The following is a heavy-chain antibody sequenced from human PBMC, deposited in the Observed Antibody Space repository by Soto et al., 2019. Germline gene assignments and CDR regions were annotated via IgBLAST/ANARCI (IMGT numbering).Heavy chain of an antibody. CDR2: ISGSGGST. CDR1: GFTFSSYA. J-gene: IGHJ3*02. CDR3: AKECYDSSGYYYGGASDI. D-gene: IGHD3-22*01. Sequence: GGSLRLSCAASGFTFSSYAMSWVRQAPGKGLEWVSGISGSGGSTYYADSVKGRFTNSRDNSKNTLYLQMNSLRAEDTAVYYCAKECYDSSGYYYGGASDIWGQGTMVTVSS. V-gene: IGHV3-23*01.